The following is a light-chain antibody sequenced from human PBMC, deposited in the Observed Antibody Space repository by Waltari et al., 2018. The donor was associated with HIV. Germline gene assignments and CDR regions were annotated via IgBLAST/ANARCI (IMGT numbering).Light chain of an antibody. CDR1: HNINSW. CDR2: EAS. Sequence: DIQMTQSPSTLSVSIGDRVTITCRASHNINSWLAWYQHKPRRAPKLLVYEASTLETGVPSRFSGSGSGTDFTLTISSLQPDDLATYYCQHYNGSFGQGTRLEIE. V-gene: IGKV1-5*03. CDR3: QHYNGS. J-gene: IGKJ2*03.